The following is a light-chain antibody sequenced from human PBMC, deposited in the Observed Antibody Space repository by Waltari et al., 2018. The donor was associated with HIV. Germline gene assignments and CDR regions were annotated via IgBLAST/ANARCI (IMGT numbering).Light chain of an antibody. CDR1: SSDVGDYNS. V-gene: IGLV2-14*01. CDR2: DVS. Sequence: QSALTQPASVSGSPRQSITISCTGTSSDVGDYNSVSWYQQHPGKAPKLIIYDVSNRPSGVSNRFSGSKSGNTASLTISGLQTEDEADYYCSSYTSSSTRVFGTGTKVTVL. J-gene: IGLJ1*01. CDR3: SSYTSSSTRV.